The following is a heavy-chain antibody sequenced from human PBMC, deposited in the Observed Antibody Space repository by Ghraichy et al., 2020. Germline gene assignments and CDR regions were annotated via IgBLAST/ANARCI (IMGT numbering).Heavy chain of an antibody. V-gene: IGHV4-4*07. CDR1: GDSVSSYF. D-gene: IGHD4-11*01. J-gene: IGHJ6*02. Sequence: SETLSLTCGVSGDSVSSYFWNWIRQPAGKGLEWIGRISGHGTTNYNPALKSRVSMSVDMSENRFSLKVNSVSAADSAVYYCARCSADYRPTCYHGIDVWGQGTTVTVSS. CDR2: ISGHGTT. CDR3: ARCSADYRPTCYHGIDV.